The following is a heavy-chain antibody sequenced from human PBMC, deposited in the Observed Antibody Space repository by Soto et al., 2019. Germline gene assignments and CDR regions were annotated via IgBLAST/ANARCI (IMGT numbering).Heavy chain of an antibody. V-gene: IGHV1-8*01. CDR2: MNPNNGNA. CDR1: GFTYITYD. J-gene: IGHJ4*02. Sequence: ASVTLSFTVSGFTYITYDCILVRQAAGQGLEWMGWMNPNNGNAGFAQKFRGRINMTRNTSISTAYLELSSLRSDDSAVYFCARRKERSGPYYLDLWGQGTQVTVSS. CDR3: ARRKERSGPYYLDL. D-gene: IGHD6-25*01.